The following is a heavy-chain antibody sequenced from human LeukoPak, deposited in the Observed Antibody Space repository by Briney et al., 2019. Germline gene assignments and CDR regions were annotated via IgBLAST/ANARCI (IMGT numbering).Heavy chain of an antibody. CDR3: ARGGTGTTGYYYYYMDV. CDR1: GGSISSGSYY. V-gene: IGHV4-61*02. D-gene: IGHD1-1*01. CDR2: IYTSGST. Sequence: SQTLSLTCTVSGGSISSGSYYWSWIRQPAGKGLEWIGRIYTSGSTNYNPSLKSRVTISVDTSKNQFSLKLSSVTAADTAVYYCARGGTGTTGYYYYYMDVWGKGTTVTVSS. J-gene: IGHJ6*03.